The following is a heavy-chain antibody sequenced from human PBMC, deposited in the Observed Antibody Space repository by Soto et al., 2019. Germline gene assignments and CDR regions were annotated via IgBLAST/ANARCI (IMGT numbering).Heavy chain of an antibody. CDR2: INSDGSNT. Sequence: EVQLVESGGGLVQPGGSLRLSCAASGFTFSSYWMHWVRQAPGKGLVWVSRINSDGSNTSYADSVKGRFTISRDNAKNTLYLQMNSLRAEDTAVYYCARWTLLRAALDYWGQGTLVTVSS. J-gene: IGHJ4*02. CDR1: GFTFSSYW. D-gene: IGHD6-13*01. CDR3: ARWTLLRAALDY. V-gene: IGHV3-74*01.